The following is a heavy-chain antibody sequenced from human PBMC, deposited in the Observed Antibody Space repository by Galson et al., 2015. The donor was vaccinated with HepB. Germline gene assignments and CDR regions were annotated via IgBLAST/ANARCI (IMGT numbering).Heavy chain of an antibody. CDR2: INPNSGGT. V-gene: IGHV1-2*04. CDR3: ARQANWAPESGMDV. CDR1: GYTFTAYY. D-gene: IGHD7-27*01. J-gene: IGHJ6*02. Sequence: SVKVSCKASGYTFTAYYMHWVRQAPGQGLEWMGWINPNSGGTNYAQKFQGWVTMTRDTSISTAYMELSRLRSDDTAVYYCARQANWAPESGMDVWGQGTTVTVSS.